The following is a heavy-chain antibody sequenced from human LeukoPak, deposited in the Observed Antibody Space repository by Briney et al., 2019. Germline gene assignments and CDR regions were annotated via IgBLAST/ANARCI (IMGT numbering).Heavy chain of an antibody. Sequence: GRSLRLSCAASGFTFSSYGMHWVRQAPGKGLEWVAVISYDGSNKYYADSVKGRFTISRDNSKNTLYLQMNSLRAEDTAVYYCAKGRRSVVYGVDYWGQGILVTVSS. V-gene: IGHV3-30*18. CDR2: ISYDGSNK. CDR3: AKGRRSVVYGVDY. J-gene: IGHJ4*02. CDR1: GFTFSSYG. D-gene: IGHD2-8*02.